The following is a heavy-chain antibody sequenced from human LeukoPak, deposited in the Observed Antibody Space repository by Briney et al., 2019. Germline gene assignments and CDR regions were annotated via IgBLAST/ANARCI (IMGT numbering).Heavy chain of an antibody. V-gene: IGHV3-30*02. J-gene: IGHJ6*03. CDR3: AKLWGSSWYYYYYMDV. CDR2: IRYDGSNK. CDR1: GFTFSSYG. D-gene: IGHD6-13*01. Sequence: GGSLRLSCAASGFTFSSYGMRWVRQAPGKGLEWVAFIRYDGSNKYYADSVKGRFTISRDNSKNTLYLQMNSLRAEDTAVYYCAKLWGSSWYYYYYMDVWGKGTTVTVSS.